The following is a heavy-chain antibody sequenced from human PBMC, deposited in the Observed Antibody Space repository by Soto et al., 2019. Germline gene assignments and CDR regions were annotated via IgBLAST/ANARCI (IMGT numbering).Heavy chain of an antibody. CDR2: VYPGDSDT. Sequence: PGESLKISCRGSGFTFTNYWIAWVRQMPGKGPEWMGIVYPGDSDTSYSPSFQGQVTISADKSINTAYLHWSTLKASDPAMYYCAKLEGYCSSITCSTFDSWGKGTLVTV. CDR1: GFTFTNYW. J-gene: IGHJ4*02. CDR3: AKLEGYCSSITCSTFDS. V-gene: IGHV5-51*01. D-gene: IGHD2-2*01.